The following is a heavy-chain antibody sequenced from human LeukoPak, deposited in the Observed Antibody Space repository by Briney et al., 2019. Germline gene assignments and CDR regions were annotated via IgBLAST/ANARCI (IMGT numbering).Heavy chain of an antibody. CDR3: AKGGQDFDFWRFDY. Sequence: PGGSLRLSCAASGFSFSVYAMSWVRQAPGRGLEWVSSISGNSDRTHYANSVKGRFTISRENLRNTVHLEMRGLGAADTALYFCAKGGQDFDFWRFDYWGQGNLVIVSS. CDR1: GFSFSVYA. CDR2: ISGNSDRT. D-gene: IGHD3-3*01. V-gene: IGHV3-23*01. J-gene: IGHJ4*02.